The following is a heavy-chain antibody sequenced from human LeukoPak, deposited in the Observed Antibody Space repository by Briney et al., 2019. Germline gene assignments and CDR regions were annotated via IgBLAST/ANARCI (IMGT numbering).Heavy chain of an antibody. CDR1: GGSTSSDY. Sequence: ASETLSLTCTVSGGSTSSDYWTWIRQPPGKGREWIGYIYYTMSTSYNPSLKSRVTISVDTSKNQFPLKLSSVTAADTAVYYCAKLAPRGGIDYWGQGTLVTVSS. CDR2: IYYTMST. D-gene: IGHD3-16*01. CDR3: AKLAPRGGIDY. V-gene: IGHV4-59*08. J-gene: IGHJ4*02.